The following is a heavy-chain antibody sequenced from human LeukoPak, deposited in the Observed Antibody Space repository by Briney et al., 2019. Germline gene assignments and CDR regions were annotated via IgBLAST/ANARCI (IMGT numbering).Heavy chain of an antibody. V-gene: IGHV3-23*01. D-gene: IGHD2-2*01. J-gene: IGHJ3*02. CDR2: ISGSGSGGST. CDR1: GFTFRTYA. Sequence: GGSLRLSCAASGFTFRTYAMSWLRQAPGKGLEWVSAISGSGSGGSTYYADSVKGRFTISRDNSKNTLYLQMSSLRGEDTAVYYCAKRPSTSWYEDTFDIWGQGTMVTVSS. CDR3: AKRPSTSWYEDTFDI.